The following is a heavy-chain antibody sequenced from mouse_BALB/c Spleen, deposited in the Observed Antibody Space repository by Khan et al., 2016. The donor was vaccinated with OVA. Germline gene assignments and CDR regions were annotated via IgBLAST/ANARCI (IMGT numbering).Heavy chain of an antibody. D-gene: IGHD2-14*01. CDR3: ARAYYRYDGYYAMDY. J-gene: IGHJ4*01. CDR1: GFSLSRYN. V-gene: IGHV2-6-4*01. CDR2: IWGGGGI. Sequence: QVQLKQSGPGLVAPSQSLSITCTVSGFSLSRYNIHWVRQPPGKGLEWLGMIWGGGGIDYNSTLKSRLSIRKDNSKSQVLLKMNSLQIDDTAMYYCARAYYRYDGYYAMDYWGQGTSVTVSS.